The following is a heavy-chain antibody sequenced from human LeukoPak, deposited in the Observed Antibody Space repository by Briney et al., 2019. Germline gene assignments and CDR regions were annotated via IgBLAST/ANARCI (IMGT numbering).Heavy chain of an antibody. D-gene: IGHD3-10*01. J-gene: IGHJ6*02. CDR1: GYTFTSYG. CDR2: INPSGGST. CDR3: ARELSGLYGSGSYSYGMDV. V-gene: IGHV1-46*01. Sequence: ASVKVSCKASGYTFTSYGISWVRQAPGQGLEWMGIINPSGGSTSYAQKFQGRVTMTRDTPTSTVYMELSSLRSEDTAVYYCARELSGLYGSGSYSYGMDVWGQGTTVTVSS.